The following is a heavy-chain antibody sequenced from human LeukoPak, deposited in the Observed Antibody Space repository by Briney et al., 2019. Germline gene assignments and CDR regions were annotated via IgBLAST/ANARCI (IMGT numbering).Heavy chain of an antibody. CDR2: IYYSGST. D-gene: IGHD2/OR15-2a*01. V-gene: IGHV4-59*01. CDR1: GGSISSYY. J-gene: IGHJ3*01. Sequence: SETLSLTCTVSGGSISSYYWSWIRQPPGKGLEWIGYIYYSGSTNYNPSLKSRVTISVDTSKNQFSLKLSSATAADTAVYYCARSLVLWANAFDVWGQGTMVTVSS. CDR3: ARSLVLWANAFDV.